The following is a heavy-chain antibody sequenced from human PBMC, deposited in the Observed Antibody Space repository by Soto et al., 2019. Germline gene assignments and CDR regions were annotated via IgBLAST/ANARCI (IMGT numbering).Heavy chain of an antibody. J-gene: IGHJ4*02. D-gene: IGHD2-21*01. CDR2: INAPGETK. V-gene: IGHV3-48*04. CDR1: GFTFSNYG. CDR3: ARDPEGINDFDY. Sequence: EVQLVESGGGLVQPGGSLRLSCAASGFTFSNYGMNWARQAPGRGLEWVTHINAPGETKSYSDSVKGRFTISRDDAKNSLCLQMNSLTADDTAIYYCARDPEGINDFDYWGQGTLVTVSS.